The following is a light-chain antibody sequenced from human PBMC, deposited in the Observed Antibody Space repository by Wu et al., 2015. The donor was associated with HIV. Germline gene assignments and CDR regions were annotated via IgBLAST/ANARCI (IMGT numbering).Light chain of an antibody. Sequence: AIQMTQSPSSLSASVGDRVIITCRASQGIRNDLHWYQQKPGKAPNVLIFAASTLQSGVPSRLSGSGSGTDFTLTISSLQPEDFATYYCLQDYDYPWTFGQGTKVEIK. CDR3: LQDYDYPWT. CDR2: AAS. J-gene: IGKJ1*01. V-gene: IGKV1-6*01. CDR1: QGIRND.